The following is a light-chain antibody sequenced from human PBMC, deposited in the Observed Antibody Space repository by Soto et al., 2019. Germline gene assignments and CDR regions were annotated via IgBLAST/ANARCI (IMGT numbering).Light chain of an antibody. V-gene: IGLV2-8*01. J-gene: IGLJ3*02. CDR1: SSDIGDYNY. CDR2: EVS. Sequence: QSALTQPPSASGSPGQSVTISCTGTSSDIGDYNYVSWYQQHPGKAPKLMIYEVSKRPSGVPDRFSGSKSGNTASLTVSGLQAEDEADSYCSSYAGSHNWVFGGGTKLTVL. CDR3: SSYAGSHNWV.